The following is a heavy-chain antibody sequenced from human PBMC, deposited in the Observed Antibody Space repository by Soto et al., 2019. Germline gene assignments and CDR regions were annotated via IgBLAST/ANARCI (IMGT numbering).Heavy chain of an antibody. CDR3: ARDPLRFSYYESSGYPPSDGMDV. CDR2: IIPIFGTA. J-gene: IGHJ6*02. D-gene: IGHD3-22*01. V-gene: IGHV1-69*13. Sequence: SVKVSCKASGGTFSSYAISWVRQAPGQGLEWMGGIIPIFGTANYAQKFQGRVTITADGSTSTAYMELSSLRSEDTAVYYCARDPLRFSYYESSGYPPSDGMDVWGQGATVTVSS. CDR1: GGTFSSYA.